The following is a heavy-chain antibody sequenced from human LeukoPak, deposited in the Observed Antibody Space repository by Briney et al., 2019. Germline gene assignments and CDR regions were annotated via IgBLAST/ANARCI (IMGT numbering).Heavy chain of an antibody. CDR3: ARSFPGHGDTLDY. J-gene: IGHJ4*02. Sequence: PGGSLILSCAASGFTVSSNYINWVRQAPGKGLEWVSVIYSGGSTSYADSVKGRFTISRDTSKNTVYLQMNGLRAEDTAVYYCARSFPGHGDTLDYWGLGTLVTVSS. V-gene: IGHV3-53*01. D-gene: IGHD4-17*01. CDR2: IYSGGST. CDR1: GFTVSSNY.